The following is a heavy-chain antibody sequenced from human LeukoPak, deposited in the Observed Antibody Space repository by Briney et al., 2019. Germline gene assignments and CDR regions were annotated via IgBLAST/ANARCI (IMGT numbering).Heavy chain of an antibody. Sequence: GGSLRLSCAASGFTFDDYAMHWVRQAPGKGLEWVSLIRGDGANTYYADSLKGRFTISRDNSKNSLYLQMNSLRTEDTALYYCAKVVLPVSKYNYYGLDVWGQGTSVTVS. V-gene: IGHV3-43*02. CDR2: IRGDGANT. CDR1: GFTFDDYA. CDR3: AKVVLPVSKYNYYGLDV. D-gene: IGHD2-15*01. J-gene: IGHJ6*02.